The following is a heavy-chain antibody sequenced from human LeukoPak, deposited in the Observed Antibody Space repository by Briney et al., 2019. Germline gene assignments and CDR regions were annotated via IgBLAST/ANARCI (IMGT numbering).Heavy chain of an antibody. CDR3: ARDPYYYGSGSPSPFDC. J-gene: IGHJ4*02. D-gene: IGHD3-10*01. V-gene: IGHV3-21*01. CDR1: GFAFSSYR. CDR2: ISSSSSYI. Sequence: KPGGSLRLSCAASGFAFSSYRMNWVRQAPGKGLEWVSSISSSSSYIYYADSVKGRFTISRDNAKNSLYLQMNSLRAEDTAVYYCARDPYYYGSGSPSPFDCWGQGTLVTVSS.